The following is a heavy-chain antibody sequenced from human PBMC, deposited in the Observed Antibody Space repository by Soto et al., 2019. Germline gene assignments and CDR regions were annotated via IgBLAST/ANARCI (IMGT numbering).Heavy chain of an antibody. CDR3: EKESVLMVYAILFDY. D-gene: IGHD2-8*01. CDR2: ISGSGGST. J-gene: IGHJ4*02. Sequence: GGSLRLSCAASGFTFSSYAMSWVRQAPGKGLEWVSAISGSGGSTYYADSVKGRFTISRDNSKNTLYLQMNRLRAEDTAVYYCEKESVLMVYAILFDYWGQGTLVTVSS. CDR1: GFTFSSYA. V-gene: IGHV3-23*01.